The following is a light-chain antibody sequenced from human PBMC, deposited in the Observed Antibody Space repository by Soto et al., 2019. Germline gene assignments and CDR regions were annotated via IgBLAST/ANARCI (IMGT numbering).Light chain of an antibody. CDR2: AAS. Sequence: AIQMTQSPSSLSASVGYRVTITCRASQGIRNALAWFQQKPGKAPKLLIYAASNLQSGVPARFSGSGSGTDFTLTISSLQPEDFATYYCLQKYFYPFTFGPGTKVDIK. J-gene: IGKJ3*01. CDR1: QGIRNA. V-gene: IGKV1-6*01. CDR3: LQKYFYPFT.